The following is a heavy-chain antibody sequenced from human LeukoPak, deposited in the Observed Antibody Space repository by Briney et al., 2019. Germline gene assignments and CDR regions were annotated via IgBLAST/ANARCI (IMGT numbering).Heavy chain of an antibody. CDR2: INPNSGGT. CDR3: TTVRFEVDSSGYYHNYFDP. D-gene: IGHD3-22*01. J-gene: IGHJ5*02. V-gene: IGHV1-2*02. CDR1: GYTFTGYY. Sequence: ASVKVSCKASGYTFTGYYMHWVRQAPGQGLEWMGWINPNSGGTNYAQKFQGRFTMTRDTSISTAYMELSSLRSEDTAVYYCTTVRFEVDSSGYYHNYFDPWGQGTLVTVSS.